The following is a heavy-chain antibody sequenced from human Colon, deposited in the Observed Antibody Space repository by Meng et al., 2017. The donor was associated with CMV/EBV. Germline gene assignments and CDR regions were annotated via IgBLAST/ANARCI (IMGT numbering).Heavy chain of an antibody. CDR1: GFTFSNHW. J-gene: IGHJ4*02. CDR2: TNSDGSKT. CDR3: ARDSTALPLYYFDY. V-gene: IGHV3-74*01. Sequence: GGSLRLSCAASGFTFSNHWMHWVRQAPGKGLVWVSRTNSDGSKTTYADSVKGRFTISRDNSKNTVYLQMDSLRSEDTAVYYCARDSTALPLYYFDYWGQGTLVTVSS.